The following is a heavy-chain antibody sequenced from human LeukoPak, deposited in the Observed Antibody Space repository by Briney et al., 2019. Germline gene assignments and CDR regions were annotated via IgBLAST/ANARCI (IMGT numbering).Heavy chain of an antibody. CDR1: GFSLSTSGVG. V-gene: IGHV2-5*02. Sequence: SGPTLVKPTQTLTLTCTFSGFSLSTSGVGVGWIRQPPGKALEWLALIYWDDDKRYSPSLKSRLTITKNTSKNQVVLTMTNMDPVDTATYYCAHSPKGRWLPNYYYGMDVWGQGTTVTVSS. CDR3: AHSPKGRWLPNYYYGMDV. D-gene: IGHD5-24*01. J-gene: IGHJ6*02. CDR2: IYWDDDK.